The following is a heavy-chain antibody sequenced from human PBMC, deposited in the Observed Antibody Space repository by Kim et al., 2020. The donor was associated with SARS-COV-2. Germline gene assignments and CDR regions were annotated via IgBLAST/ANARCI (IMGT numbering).Heavy chain of an antibody. CDR2: NNHSGDT. D-gene: IGHD3-16*01. Sequence: SETLSLTCGVSGGSFIGYFWSWIRQSPGKGLEWIGENNHSGDTDYSPSLKSRATISVDTARSQFSLKLTSVNAADAAVYFCAKGGSRTTFWAWGQGTLVAVSS. CDR3: AKGGSRTTFWA. J-gene: IGHJ5*02. V-gene: IGHV4-34*01. CDR1: GGSFIGYF.